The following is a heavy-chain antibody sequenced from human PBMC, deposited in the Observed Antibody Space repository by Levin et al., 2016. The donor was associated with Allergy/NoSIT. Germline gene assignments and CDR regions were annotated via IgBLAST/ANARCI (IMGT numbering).Heavy chain of an antibody. V-gene: IGHV1-46*01. Sequence: ASVKVSCKASGYTFTNYFIQWVRQAPGQGLEWVGAFLPGGDRRTTYAQKFQGRVTLTGDTSTSTVYMELSSLRSDDTAVYYCAREMPDTYYFDFWGQGTLVTISS. CDR3: AREMPDTYYFDF. CDR1: GYTFTNYF. CDR2: FLPGGDRRT. J-gene: IGHJ4*02. D-gene: IGHD2-2*01.